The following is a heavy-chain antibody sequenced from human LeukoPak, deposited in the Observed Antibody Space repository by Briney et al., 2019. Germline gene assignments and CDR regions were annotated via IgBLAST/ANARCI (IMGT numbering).Heavy chain of an antibody. CDR3: ARDRSTIFGVVRPYYYYGMDV. CDR1: GYTFTSYG. Sequence: GASVKVSCKASGYTFTSYGISWVRQAPGQGLEWMGWISAYNGNTNYAQKLQGRVTMTTDTSTSTAYMELRSLRSDDTAVYYCARDRSTIFGVVRPYYYYGMDVWGQGTTVTVSS. J-gene: IGHJ6*02. V-gene: IGHV1-18*01. CDR2: ISAYNGNT. D-gene: IGHD3-3*01.